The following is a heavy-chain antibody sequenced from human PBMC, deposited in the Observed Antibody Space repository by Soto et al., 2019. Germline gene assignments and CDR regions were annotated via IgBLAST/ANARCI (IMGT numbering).Heavy chain of an antibody. V-gene: IGHV3-23*01. J-gene: IGHJ4*02. CDR1: GFTFSSYA. D-gene: IGHD2-15*01. Sequence: GGALRLSCAASGFTFSSYAMSWVRQAPGKGLEWVSAISGSGGSTYYADSVKGRFTISRDNSKNTLYLQMNSLRAEDTAVYYCAKDGTYCSGGSRYWTVNSYDYWGQGT. CDR2: ISGSGGST. CDR3: AKDGTYCSGGSRYWTVNSYDY.